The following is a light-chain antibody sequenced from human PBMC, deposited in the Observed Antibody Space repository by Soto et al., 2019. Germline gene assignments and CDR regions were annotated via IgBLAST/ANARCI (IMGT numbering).Light chain of an antibody. CDR1: TSNVGINS. J-gene: IGLJ2*01. CDR2: RSN. V-gene: IGLV1-47*01. CDR3: AAWDDSLSGQV. Sequence: QSVLTQPPSASGTPGQRVTISCSGSTSNVGINSVFWYQHLPGTAPKLLIYRSNQRASGVPDRFSGSKSGTSASVAISGLRSEDEADYYCAAWDDSLSGQVFGGGTKLTVL.